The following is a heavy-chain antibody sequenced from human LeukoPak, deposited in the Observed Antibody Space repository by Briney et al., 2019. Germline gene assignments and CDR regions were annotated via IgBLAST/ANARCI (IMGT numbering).Heavy chain of an antibody. CDR3: ARVDKQLAVDY. J-gene: IGHJ4*02. CDR2: IYYSGST. D-gene: IGHD6-6*01. V-gene: IGHV4-31*03. Sequence: SQTLSLTCTVSGGSISSGGYYWSWIRQHPGKGLEWIGYIYYSGSTYYNPSLKSRFTISVDTSKNQFSLKLSSVTAADTAVYYCARVDKQLAVDYWGQGTLVTVSS. CDR1: GGSISSGGYY.